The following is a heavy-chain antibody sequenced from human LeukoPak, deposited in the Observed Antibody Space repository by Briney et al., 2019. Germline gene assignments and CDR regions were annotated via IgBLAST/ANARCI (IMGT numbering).Heavy chain of an antibody. V-gene: IGHV4-59*01. D-gene: IGHD3-10*01. CDR1: GGSISSYY. CDR2: IHYTGST. Sequence: SETLSLTCSVSGGSISSYYWSWIRQPPGKGLEWIGYIHYTGSTKYNPSLKSRVTMLVDTSKNQFSLKLSSVTAADTAVYYCAREFYGSGSTYFDYWGQGTLVTVSS. CDR3: AREFYGSGSTYFDY. J-gene: IGHJ4*02.